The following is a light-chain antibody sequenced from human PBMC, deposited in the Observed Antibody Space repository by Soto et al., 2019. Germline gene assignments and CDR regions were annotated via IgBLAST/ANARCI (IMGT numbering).Light chain of an antibody. CDR1: QSVSSY. CDR3: QQYNNWL. Sequence: EIVLTQSPATLSLSPGERATLSCRASQSVSSYLAWYQQKPGQAPRLLIYDASNRATGIPARFSGSGSGTEFTLTISSLQSEDFAVYYCQQYNNWLFGGGTKVDIK. CDR2: DAS. V-gene: IGKV3-11*01. J-gene: IGKJ4*02.